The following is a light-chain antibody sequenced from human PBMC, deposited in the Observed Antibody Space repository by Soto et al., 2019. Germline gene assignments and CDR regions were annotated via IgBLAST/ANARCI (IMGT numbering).Light chain of an antibody. Sequence: DIQMTQSPSSLSASVGDSVTITCQASHDIGNYLNWHQQKPGKAPKLLINDASNLEAGVPSRFSGSVSGTAFTFTISSLQPEDVATYYCQQYDDLHLTFGGGTKVEI. CDR3: QQYDDLHLT. CDR1: HDIGNY. V-gene: IGKV1-33*01. J-gene: IGKJ4*01. CDR2: DAS.